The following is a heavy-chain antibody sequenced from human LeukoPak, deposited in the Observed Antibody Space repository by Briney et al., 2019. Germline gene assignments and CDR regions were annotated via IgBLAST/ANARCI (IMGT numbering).Heavy chain of an antibody. Sequence: SVKVSCEASGGTFSSYAISWVRQAPGQGLEWMGGIIPIFGTASYAQKFQGRVTITADESTSTAYMELSSLRSEDTAVYYCAREGYDYSKPDYWGQGTLVTVSS. J-gene: IGHJ4*02. CDR2: IIPIFGTA. CDR1: GGTFSSYA. CDR3: AREGYDYSKPDY. V-gene: IGHV1-69*13. D-gene: IGHD4-11*01.